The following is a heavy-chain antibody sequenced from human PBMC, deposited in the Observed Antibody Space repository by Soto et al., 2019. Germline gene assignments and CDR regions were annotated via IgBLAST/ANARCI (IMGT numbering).Heavy chain of an antibody. J-gene: IGHJ2*01. Sequence: QVQLVQSGAEVKKPGASVKVSCKASGYTFTSYGISWVRQAPGQGLERMGWISAYNGNTNYAQKLQGRVTLTTAKATRTAYMELSSLRSDDTAVYYCARVLSSGLHFDLWGRGPLVTVSS. D-gene: IGHD3-9*01. CDR2: ISAYNGNT. CDR1: GYTFTSYG. CDR3: ARVLSSGLHFDL. V-gene: IGHV1-18*01.